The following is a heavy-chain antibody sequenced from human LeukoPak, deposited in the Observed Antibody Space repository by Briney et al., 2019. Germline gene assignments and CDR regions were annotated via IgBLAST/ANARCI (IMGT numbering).Heavy chain of an antibody. J-gene: IGHJ4*02. CDR3: AKDSSVYHYDSRSLDY. CDR1: GFTCSGFG. D-gene: IGHD3-22*01. CDR2: IWYDGSNK. V-gene: IGHV3-30*02. Sequence: AVSLSCSGSASGFTCSGFGRDWLRQAQGNGLVGGACIWYDGSNKYYADSVKGRFTISRDNSKNTLYLQMNSLRAEDTAVYYCAKDSSVYHYDSRSLDYWGLGTLVTVSS.